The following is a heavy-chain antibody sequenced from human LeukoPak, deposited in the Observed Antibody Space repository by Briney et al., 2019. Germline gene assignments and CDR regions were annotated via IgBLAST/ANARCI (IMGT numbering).Heavy chain of an antibody. Sequence: SETLSLTCAVYGGSFSGYYWSWIRRPPGKGLEWIGEINHSGSTNYNPSLKSRVTISVDTSKNQFSLKLSSVTAADTAVYYCARTHIVVTDWGQGTLVTVSS. V-gene: IGHV4-34*01. D-gene: IGHD5-12*01. J-gene: IGHJ4*02. CDR3: ARTHIVVTD. CDR2: INHSGST. CDR1: GGSFSGYY.